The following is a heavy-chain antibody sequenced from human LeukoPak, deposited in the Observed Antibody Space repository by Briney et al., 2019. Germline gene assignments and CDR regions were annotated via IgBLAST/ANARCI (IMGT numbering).Heavy chain of an antibody. CDR1: GGSISSGDYY. D-gene: IGHD6-19*01. J-gene: IGHJ3*02. Sequence: SQTLSLTCTVSGGSISSGDYYWSWIRQPPGKGLEWIGYIYYSGSTYYNPSLKSRVTISADTSKNQFSLKLSSVTAADTAVYYCARVEKKQWLARRDAFDIWGQGTMVTVSS. V-gene: IGHV4-30-4*08. CDR2: IYYSGST. CDR3: ARVEKKQWLARRDAFDI.